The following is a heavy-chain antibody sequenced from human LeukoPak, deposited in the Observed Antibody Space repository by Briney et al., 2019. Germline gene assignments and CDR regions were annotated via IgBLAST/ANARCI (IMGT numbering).Heavy chain of an antibody. CDR1: GFTFSSYG. D-gene: IGHD3-22*01. CDR3: ARAKTDYYDSSGYSLFDY. V-gene: IGHV3-30*02. J-gene: IGHJ4*02. Sequence: GGSLRLSCAASGFTFSSYGMHWVRQAPGKRLEWVAFIRYDGSNKYYADSVKGRFTISRDSSKNTLYLQMNSLRAEDTAVYYCARAKTDYYDSSGYSLFDYWGQGTLVTVSS. CDR2: IRYDGSNK.